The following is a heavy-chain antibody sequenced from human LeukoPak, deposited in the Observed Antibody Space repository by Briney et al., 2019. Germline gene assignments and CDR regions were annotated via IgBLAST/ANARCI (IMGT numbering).Heavy chain of an antibody. D-gene: IGHD4-17*01. CDR3: AREGGYGDYPFDY. Sequence: SETLSLTCAVHGGSFSGYYWSWIRQPPGKGLEWIGEINHSGSTNYNPSLKSRVTISVDTSKNQFSLKLSSVTAADTAVYYCAREGGYGDYPFDYWGQGTLVTVSS. J-gene: IGHJ4*02. CDR1: GGSFSGYY. CDR2: INHSGST. V-gene: IGHV4-34*01.